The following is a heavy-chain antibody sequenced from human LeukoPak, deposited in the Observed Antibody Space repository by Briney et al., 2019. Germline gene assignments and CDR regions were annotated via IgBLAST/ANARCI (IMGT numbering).Heavy chain of an antibody. CDR1: GFTFSNYA. V-gene: IGHV3-30*04. J-gene: IGHJ3*02. CDR3: ARGHSSWYEVDS. CDR2: ISYDGSNK. D-gene: IGHD6-13*01. Sequence: GRSLRLSCAASGFTFSNYAMHWVRQAPGKGLERVAVISYDGSNKYYADSVKGRFTISRDNSKNTLYLQMNSLRVEDTAVYYCARGHSSWYEVDSWGQGTMVTVSS.